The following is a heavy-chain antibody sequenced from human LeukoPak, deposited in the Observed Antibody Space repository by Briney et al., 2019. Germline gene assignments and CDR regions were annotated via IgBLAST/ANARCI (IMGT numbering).Heavy chain of an antibody. CDR3: ARRGVYATSPFDY. V-gene: IGHV5-51*01. Sequence: GESLKISCKGSGYRFTSYWIGWVRQMPGEGLEWMAIIYPGDSDTRYSPSFQGQVTISADKSISTAYLQWSSLKASDATMHYCARRGVYATSPFDYWGQGTLVTVSS. D-gene: IGHD2-8*01. J-gene: IGHJ4*02. CDR1: GYRFTSYW. CDR2: IYPGDSDT.